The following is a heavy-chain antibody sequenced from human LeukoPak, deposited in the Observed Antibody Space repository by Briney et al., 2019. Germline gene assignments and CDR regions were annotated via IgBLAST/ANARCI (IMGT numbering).Heavy chain of an antibody. Sequence: ASVKVSCKASGYTFTSYYMHWVRQAPGQGLEWMGIINPSGGSTNYPQKLQGRVTLTTDTSTTTAYMELRSLRSDDTAVYYCAIGGWSSFDYWGQGTLVTVSS. V-gene: IGHV1-46*01. D-gene: IGHD2-15*01. CDR3: AIGGWSSFDY. CDR2: INPSGGST. J-gene: IGHJ4*02. CDR1: GYTFTSYY.